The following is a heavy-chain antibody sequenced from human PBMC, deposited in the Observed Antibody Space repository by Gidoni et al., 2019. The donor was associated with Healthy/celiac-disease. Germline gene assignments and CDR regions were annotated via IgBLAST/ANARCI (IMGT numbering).Heavy chain of an antibody. Sequence: QVQLQESGPGLVKPSETLSLTCTVSGGSISSYYWSWIRQPPGKGLEWIGYIYYSGSTNYNPSLRSRVTISVDTSKNQFSLKLSSVTAADTAVYYCARVRGGSPDAFDIWGQGTMVTVSS. CDR1: GGSISSYY. J-gene: IGHJ3*02. D-gene: IGHD3-16*01. CDR3: ARVRGGSPDAFDI. V-gene: IGHV4-59*01. CDR2: IYYSGST.